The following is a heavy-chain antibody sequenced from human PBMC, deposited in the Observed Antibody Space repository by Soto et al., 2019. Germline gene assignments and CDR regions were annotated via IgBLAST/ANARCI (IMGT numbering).Heavy chain of an antibody. J-gene: IGHJ4*02. V-gene: IGHV3-30*18. CDR3: AKAPNFDWLSHFDY. D-gene: IGHD3-9*01. Sequence: GGSLRLSCAASGLTFSNYGMHWVRQAPGKGLEWVAVISYDGSNKYYADSVKGRFTISRDNSKNTLYLQMNRLRAEDTAVYYCAKAPNFDWLSHFDYWGQGTLVTVSS. CDR1: GLTFSNYG. CDR2: ISYDGSNK.